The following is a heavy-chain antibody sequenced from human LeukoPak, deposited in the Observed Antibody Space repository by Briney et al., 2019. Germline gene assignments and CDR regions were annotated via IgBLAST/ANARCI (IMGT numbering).Heavy chain of an antibody. V-gene: IGHV4-4*07. CDR2: IYSTGST. D-gene: IGHD1-26*01. Sequence: SETLSLTCTVSGGSISGYCWGWIRQPAGKGLEWIGRIYSTGSTNYNPSLKSRVTMSVDTSKNQFSLKLSSVTAADTAVYFCAXXTRGNYANWFDPWGQGALVTVSS. CDR3: AXXTRGNYANWFDP. CDR1: GGSISGYC. J-gene: IGHJ5*02.